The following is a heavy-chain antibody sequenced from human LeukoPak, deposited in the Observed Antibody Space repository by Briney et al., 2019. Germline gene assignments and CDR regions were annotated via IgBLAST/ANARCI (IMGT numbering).Heavy chain of an antibody. V-gene: IGHV4-61*02. J-gene: IGHJ3*02. CDR2: IYTSGST. D-gene: IGHD3-3*01. CDR1: GGSISSGSYY. CDR3: ARVPYDFWSGYYGAFDT. Sequence: PSQTLSLTCTVSGGSISSGSYYWSWIRQPAGKGLEWIGRIYTSGSTNYNPSLKSRVTISVDTSKNQFSLKLSSVTAADTAVYYCARVPYDFWSGYYGAFDTWGQGTMVTVSS.